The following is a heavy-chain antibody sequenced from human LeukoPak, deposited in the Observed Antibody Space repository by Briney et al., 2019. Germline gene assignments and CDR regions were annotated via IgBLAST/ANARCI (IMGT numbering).Heavy chain of an antibody. D-gene: IGHD3-10*01. CDR1: GYTFTSYY. V-gene: IGHV1-46*01. CDR3: ARVGHYGFIFYYFDY. Sequence: ASVKVSCKASGYTFTSYYMHWVRQAPGQGLEWMGIINPSGGSTSYAQKFQGRVTMTRDMSTSTVYMELSSLRSEDTAVYYCARVGHYGFIFYYFDYWGQGTLVTVSS. CDR2: INPSGGST. J-gene: IGHJ4*02.